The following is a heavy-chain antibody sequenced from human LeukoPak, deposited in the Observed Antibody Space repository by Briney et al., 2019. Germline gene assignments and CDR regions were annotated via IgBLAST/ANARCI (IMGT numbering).Heavy chain of an antibody. CDR2: IYYSGTT. Sequence: KSSETLSLTCTVSGGSISSYYWSWIRQPPGKGLEWIASIYYSGTTHYNPSHQSRVTMSVDTSKNQFSLKLSSVTAADTAVYYCARDRGEAGHWGQGTLVTVSS. CDR1: GGSISSYY. CDR3: ARDRGEAGH. D-gene: IGHD5-24*01. V-gene: IGHV4-59*04. J-gene: IGHJ4*02.